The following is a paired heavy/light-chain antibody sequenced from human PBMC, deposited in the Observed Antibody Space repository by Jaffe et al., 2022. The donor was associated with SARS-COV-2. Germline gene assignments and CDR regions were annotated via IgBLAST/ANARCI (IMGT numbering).Light chain of an antibody. CDR1: SSDVGGSKY. CDR2: DVH. V-gene: IGLV2-14*03. J-gene: IGLJ2*01. Sequence: QSALTQPASVSGSPGQSLTISCTGTSSDVGGSKYVSWFQQHPGEAPKVLLYDVHVRPSGISGRFSGSKSGNTASLTISGLQAEDEADYYCSAYTTAGSFILFGGGTKLTVL. CDR3: SAYTTAGSFIL.
Heavy chain of an antibody. J-gene: IGHJ4*02. D-gene: IGHD3-3*01. CDR1: GFSLASNGEG. Sequence: QITLKESGPTQVRPTETLTLTCTFSGFSLASNGEGVGWIRQSPGKALEWLAFIYWDEDKRYNPSLKGRLTITKDTINNQVVLNMTNMNSVDTGIYTCGRGGWSARFPFDSLGQGTLVTV. CDR3: GRGGWSARFPFDS. CDR2: IYWDEDK. V-gene: IGHV2-5*02.